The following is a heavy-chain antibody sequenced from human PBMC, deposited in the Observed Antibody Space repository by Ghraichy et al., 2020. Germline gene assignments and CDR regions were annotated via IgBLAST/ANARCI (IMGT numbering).Heavy chain of an antibody. J-gene: IGHJ6*03. CDR3: AKDITFGWDSYGWSMDV. Sequence: GESLNIPCAASGFTFSSYGMHWVRQAPGKGLEWVAFIRYDGSNKYYADSVKGRFTISRDNSKNTLYLQMNSLRAEDTAVYYCAKDITFGWDSYGWSMDVWGKGTTVTVSS. CDR2: IRYDGSNK. CDR1: GFTFSSYG. V-gene: IGHV3-30*02. D-gene: IGHD5-18*01.